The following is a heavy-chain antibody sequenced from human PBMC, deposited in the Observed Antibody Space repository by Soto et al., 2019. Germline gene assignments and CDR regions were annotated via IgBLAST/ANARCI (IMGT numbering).Heavy chain of an antibody. D-gene: IGHD3-9*01. V-gene: IGHV3-23*01. CDR1: GFTFSLSA. CDR3: AKGPEYDISTACDY. J-gene: IGHJ4*02. CDR2: LSGGGSTT. Sequence: EVQLLESGGGFVQPGESLRLSCAASGFTFSLSAMSWVRQAPGRGLDWVSSLSGGGSTTDYADSVKGRFTISRDNSKNNVHLQMNSLRAEDTAVYYCAKGPEYDISTACDYWGQGALVTVSS.